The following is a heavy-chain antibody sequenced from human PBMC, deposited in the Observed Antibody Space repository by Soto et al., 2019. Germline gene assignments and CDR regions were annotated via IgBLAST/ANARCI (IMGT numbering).Heavy chain of an antibody. V-gene: IGHV3-23*01. CDR3: ARVASDYINSVDH. Sequence: DVQLLESGGGLVEPGGSLRLSCAASGFTFNAYAMTWVRQAPGKGLEWVSAIGGSGGKRYYAASVKGRFTISRDNSKDTVDLKMNSLRVEDTAVYFCARVASDYINSVDHWGQGILVTVSS. CDR1: GFTFNAYA. D-gene: IGHD4-4*01. CDR2: IGGSGGKR. J-gene: IGHJ4*02.